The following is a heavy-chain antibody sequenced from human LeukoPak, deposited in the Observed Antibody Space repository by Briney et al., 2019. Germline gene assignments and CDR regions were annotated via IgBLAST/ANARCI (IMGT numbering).Heavy chain of an antibody. V-gene: IGHV3-74*01. J-gene: IGHJ4*02. D-gene: IGHD5-12*01. CDR3: ASGYARSARHQSDF. CDR2: INSDGSNT. CDR1: GFTFSDYW. Sequence: GSLRLSCVVSGFTFSDYWMHWVRQAPGKGLVWVSRINSDGSNTNYAGSVKGRFTISRDNAKNTLYLQMNSLRVEDTAVYYCASGYARSARHQSDFWGQGTVITVSS.